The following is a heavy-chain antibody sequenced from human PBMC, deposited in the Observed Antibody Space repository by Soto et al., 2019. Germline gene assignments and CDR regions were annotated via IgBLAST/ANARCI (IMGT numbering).Heavy chain of an antibody. J-gene: IGHJ4*02. Sequence: QVQLQESGPGLVKPSQTLSLTCTVSGGSISSGGYYWSWIRQHPGKGLEWIGYIYYSGSTYYNPSLKSRFTISVDTSKNQFSLKLSSVTAADTAVYYCARDEKGDGYSGFDYWGQGTLVTVSS. V-gene: IGHV4-31*03. CDR2: IYYSGST. CDR1: GGSISSGGYY. CDR3: ARDEKGDGYSGFDY. D-gene: IGHD2-21*01.